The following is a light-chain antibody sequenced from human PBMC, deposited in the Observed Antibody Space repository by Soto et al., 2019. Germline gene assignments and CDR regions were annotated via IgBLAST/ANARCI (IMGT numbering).Light chain of an antibody. Sequence: DIQMTQSPSSVSASVGDTVTITCRASQAVSTWLAWYQQKPGGAPKLLIYAASTLQSGVPSRFSGSGSGTDFTLTIRSLQPDDFATYYCQQYMSYSFGQGTKVDIK. CDR1: QAVSTW. CDR3: QQYMSYS. V-gene: IGKV1-12*01. J-gene: IGKJ1*01. CDR2: AAS.